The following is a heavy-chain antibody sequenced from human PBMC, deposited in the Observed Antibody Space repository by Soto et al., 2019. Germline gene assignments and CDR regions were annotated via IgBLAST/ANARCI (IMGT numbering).Heavy chain of an antibody. CDR3: ARDRRPRRGTIAAAGYHFDY. D-gene: IGHD6-13*01. J-gene: IGHJ4*02. Sequence: QVQLVHSGAEVKKPGASVKVSCKASGYTFTSYGISWVRQAPGQGLEWMGWISANNGNTNYAHKRHVRVTPTTDTSTRTDYMELRSLRPDDTAVYYCARDRRPRRGTIAAAGYHFDYWGQGTLVTVFS. V-gene: IGHV1-18*01. CDR2: ISANNGNT. CDR1: GYTFTSYG.